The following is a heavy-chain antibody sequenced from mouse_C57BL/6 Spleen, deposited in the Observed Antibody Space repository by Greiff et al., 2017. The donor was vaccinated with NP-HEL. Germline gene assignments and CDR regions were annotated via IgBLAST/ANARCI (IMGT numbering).Heavy chain of an antibody. J-gene: IGHJ2*01. CDR2: INPNNGGT. Sequence: EVQLQQSGPELVKPGASVKIPCKASGYTFTDYNMDWVKQSHGKSLEWIGDINPNNGGTIYNQKFKGKATLTVDKSSSTAYMQLRSLTSEDTAVYYWARRYTIRFYFDYWGQGTTLTVSS. V-gene: IGHV1-18*01. CDR1: GYTFTDYN. CDR3: ARRYTIRFYFDY. D-gene: IGHD1-1*01.